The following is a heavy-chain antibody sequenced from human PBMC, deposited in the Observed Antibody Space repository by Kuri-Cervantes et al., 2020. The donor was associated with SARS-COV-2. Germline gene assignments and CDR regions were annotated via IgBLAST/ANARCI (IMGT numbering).Heavy chain of an antibody. CDR2: ISSSSSTI. V-gene: IGHV3-48*01. CDR3: AKAGKKEGYCSSTSCYLDSDY. CDR1: GFTFSSYS. D-gene: IGHD2-2*01. J-gene: IGHJ4*02. Sequence: GESLKISCAASGFTFSSYSMNWVRQAPGKGLEWVSYISSSSSTIYYADSVKGRFTIYRDNAKNSLYLQMNRLRAEDTAVYYCAKAGKKEGYCSSTSCYLDSDYWGQGTLVTVSS.